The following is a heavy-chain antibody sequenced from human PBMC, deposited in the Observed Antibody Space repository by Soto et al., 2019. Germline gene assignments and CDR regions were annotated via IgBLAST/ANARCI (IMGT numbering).Heavy chain of an antibody. CDR3: VKMGGPSPFDY. CDR2: ISGKGVST. D-gene: IGHD2-15*01. V-gene: IGHV3-64D*06. Sequence: EVQLVESGGGLVQPGGSLRLSCSASGFTFSTYSMHWVRQAPGKGLEFVSAISGKGVSTYYADSVKVSFTISRDNSKNTLYLHVSILRAEDMAVYYCVKMGGPSPFDYWGQGPLVTVSS. J-gene: IGHJ4*02. CDR1: GFTFSTYS.